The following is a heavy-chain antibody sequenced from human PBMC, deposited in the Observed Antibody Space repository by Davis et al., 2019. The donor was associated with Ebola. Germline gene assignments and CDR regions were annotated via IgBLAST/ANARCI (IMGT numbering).Heavy chain of an antibody. CDR1: GFTFSSYW. Sequence: GESLKISCAASGFTFSSYWMSWVRQAPGKGLEWVANIKQDGSEKYYVDSVKGRFTISRDNAKNSLYLQMNSLRAEDTAVYYCARDKMDFWSGFRKGMDVWGQGTTVTVSS. CDR3: ARDKMDFWSGFRKGMDV. CDR2: IKQDGSEK. D-gene: IGHD3-3*01. J-gene: IGHJ6*02. V-gene: IGHV3-7*03.